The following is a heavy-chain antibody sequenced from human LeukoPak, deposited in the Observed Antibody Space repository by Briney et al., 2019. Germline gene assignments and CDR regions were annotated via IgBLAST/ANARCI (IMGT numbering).Heavy chain of an antibody. D-gene: IGHD3-10*01. CDR2: IIPIFGTA. J-gene: IGHJ5*02. V-gene: IGHV1-69*13. CDR1: GGTFSSYA. CDR3: ARDGYYGSASYGGNHWFDP. Sequence: SVKVSCKASGGTFSSYAISWVRQAPGQGLEWMGGIIPIFGTANYAQKFQGRVTITADESTSTAYMELSSLRSEDTAVYYCARDGYYGSASYGGNHWFDPWGQGTLVTVSS.